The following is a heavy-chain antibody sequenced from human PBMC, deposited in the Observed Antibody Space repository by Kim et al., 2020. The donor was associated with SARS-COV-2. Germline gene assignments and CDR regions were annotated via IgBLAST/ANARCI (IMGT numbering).Heavy chain of an antibody. CDR3: ARGYDFWAFDC. Sequence: TDYNPPLESRVTMSVDTSKDQFSLKLSSVPAADTAVYYCARGYDFWAFDCWGQGTLVTVSS. V-gene: IGHV4-4*07. D-gene: IGHD3-3*01. CDR2: T. J-gene: IGHJ4*02.